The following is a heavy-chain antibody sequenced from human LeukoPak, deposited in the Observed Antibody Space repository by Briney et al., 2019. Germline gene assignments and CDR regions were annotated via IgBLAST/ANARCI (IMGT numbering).Heavy chain of an antibody. Sequence: PGGSLRLSCPVSGFIFSNYAMGWGRQAPGKGLEWVSGISGSGGRTYYGDSVKGRFTISRDNSKNTLYLQMNNLRAEDTAVYYCVAYDPLDYWGQGILVTVSS. CDR1: GFIFSNYA. D-gene: IGHD3-22*01. V-gene: IGHV3-23*01. J-gene: IGHJ4*02. CDR3: VAYDPLDY. CDR2: ISGSGGRT.